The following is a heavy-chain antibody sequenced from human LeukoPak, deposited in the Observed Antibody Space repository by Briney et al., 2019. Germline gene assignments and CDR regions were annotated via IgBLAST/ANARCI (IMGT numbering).Heavy chain of an antibody. CDR3: ARESPYYGSGSRDNWFDP. CDR1: GGSVNSGSYY. Sequence: SETLSLTCTVSGGSVNSGSYYWNWIRQPPRKGLEWIGYISYSGSTNYNPSVKSRVTISVDTSKNQFPLKLSSVTAADTAVYYCARESPYYGSGSRDNWFDPWGQGTLVTVSS. CDR2: ISYSGST. D-gene: IGHD3-10*01. V-gene: IGHV4-61*01. J-gene: IGHJ5*02.